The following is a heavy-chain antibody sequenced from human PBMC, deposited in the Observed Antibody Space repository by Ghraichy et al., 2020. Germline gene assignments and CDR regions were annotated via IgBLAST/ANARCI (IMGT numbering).Heavy chain of an antibody. D-gene: IGHD2-15*01. CDR1: GGSISSSSYY. V-gene: IGHV4-39*01. J-gene: IGHJ2*01. CDR2: IYYSGST. Sequence: SEPLSLTCTVSGGSISSSSYYWGWISQPPGKGLEWIGSIYYSGSTYYNPSLKSRVTISVDTSKNQFSLKLSSVTAADTAVDYCARRVFRMRYFDLWGRGTLVTVSS. CDR3: ARRVFRMRYFDL.